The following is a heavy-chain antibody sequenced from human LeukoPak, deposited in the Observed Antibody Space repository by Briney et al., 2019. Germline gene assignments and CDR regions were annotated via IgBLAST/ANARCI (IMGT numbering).Heavy chain of an antibody. CDR2: TYYRSKWYN. Sequence: SQTLSLTCAISGDSVSSNSAAWNWIRQSPSRGLEWLGRTYYRSKWYNDYAVSVKSRITINPDTSKNQFSLQLNSVTPEDTAVYYCAREPLRYCSGGSCYWFHFDYWGQGTLVTVSS. D-gene: IGHD2-15*01. CDR1: GDSVSSNSAA. CDR3: AREPLRYCSGGSCYWFHFDY. V-gene: IGHV6-1*01. J-gene: IGHJ4*02.